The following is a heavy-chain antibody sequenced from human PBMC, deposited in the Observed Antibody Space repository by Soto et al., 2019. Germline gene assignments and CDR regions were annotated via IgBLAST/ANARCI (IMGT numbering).Heavy chain of an antibody. CDR3: AKDMERELAVAVGGPGAFDI. J-gene: IGHJ3*02. D-gene: IGHD6-19*01. CDR2: ISWNSGSI. Sequence: GGSLRLSCAASGFTFDDYAMHWVRQAPGKGLEWVSGISWNSGSIGYADSVKGRFTISRDNAKNSLYLQMNSLRAEDTALYYCAKDMERELAVAVGGPGAFDIWGQGTMVTVSS. CDR1: GFTFDDYA. V-gene: IGHV3-9*01.